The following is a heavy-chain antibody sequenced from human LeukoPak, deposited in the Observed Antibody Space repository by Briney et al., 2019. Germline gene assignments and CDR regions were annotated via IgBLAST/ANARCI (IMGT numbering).Heavy chain of an antibody. CDR3: AKDRGMGATTVFDY. J-gene: IGHJ4*02. D-gene: IGHD1-26*01. V-gene: IGHV3-23*01. CDR1: GFTFGSYA. CDR2: ISGSATRT. Sequence: QPGGSLRLSCAASGFTFGSYAMSWVRHAPGKGLQWVSAISGSATRTLYSDSVEGRFTISRDNSKNTLYLQMSSLGADDAAIYYCAKDRGMGATTVFDYWGQGTLVSVSS.